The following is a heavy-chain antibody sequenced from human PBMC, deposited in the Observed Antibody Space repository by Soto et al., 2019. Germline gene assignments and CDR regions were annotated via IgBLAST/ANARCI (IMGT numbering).Heavy chain of an antibody. CDR3: ARDPVGIAAAGTGY. CDR2: IIPILGIA. J-gene: IGHJ4*02. CDR1: EGTFSSYP. Sequence: QVQLVQSGAEVKKPGSSVKVSCKASEGTFSSYPITWVRQAPGQGLEWLGRIIPILGIANYAQRFQGRVTITADKSTSTAYMELSSLRSEDTAVYYCARDPVGIAAAGTGYWGQGTLVTVSS. D-gene: IGHD6-13*01. V-gene: IGHV1-69*04.